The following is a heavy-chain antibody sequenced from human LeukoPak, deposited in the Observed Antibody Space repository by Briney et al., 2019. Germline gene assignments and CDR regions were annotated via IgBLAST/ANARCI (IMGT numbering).Heavy chain of an antibody. D-gene: IGHD6-13*01. CDR1: GYTFTSYD. CDR2: MNPNSGNT. J-gene: IGHJ4*02. Sequence: ASVKVSCKASGYTFTSYDIKWVRQATGQGLEWMGWMNPNSGNTGSAQKFQGRVTMTSNTSISTAYMELSSLRSEDAAVYYCARGLRREQQLLRAFDYWGQGTPVTVSS. CDR3: ARGLRREQQLLRAFDY. V-gene: IGHV1-8*01.